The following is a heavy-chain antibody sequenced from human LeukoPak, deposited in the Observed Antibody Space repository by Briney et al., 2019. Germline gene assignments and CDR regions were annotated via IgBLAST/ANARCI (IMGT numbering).Heavy chain of an antibody. CDR3: GKTTTGYSSGRYPAWPVDY. CDR1: GFTFSSYE. J-gene: IGHJ4*02. D-gene: IGHD6-19*01. V-gene: IGHV3-48*03. CDR2: ISSSGTTI. Sequence: GGSLRLSCAASGFTFSSYEMNWVRQAPGKGLEWVSFISSSGTTINQPDSVKGRFTISRDNAKNSVHLQMNSLRAEDTAVYYCGKTTTGYSSGRYPAWPVDYWGQGTLVTVSS.